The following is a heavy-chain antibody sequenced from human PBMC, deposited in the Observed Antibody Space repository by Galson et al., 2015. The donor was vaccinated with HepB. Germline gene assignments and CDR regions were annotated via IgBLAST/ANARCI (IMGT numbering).Heavy chain of an antibody. CDR3: TTDYLRWSRHKTFDY. D-gene: IGHD1-1*01. J-gene: IGHJ4*02. Sequence: SLRLSCAASGFTFSNAWMSWVRQAPGKGLEWVGRIKSKTDGGTTDYAAPVKGRFTISRDDSKNTLYLQMNSLKTEDTAVYYCTTDYLRWSRHKTFDYWGQGTLVTVSS. CDR1: GFTFSNAW. CDR2: IKSKTDGGTT. V-gene: IGHV3-15*01.